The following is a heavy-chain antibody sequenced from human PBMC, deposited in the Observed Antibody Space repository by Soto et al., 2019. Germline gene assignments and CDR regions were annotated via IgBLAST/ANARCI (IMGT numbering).Heavy chain of an antibody. D-gene: IGHD3-3*01. J-gene: IGHJ4*02. CDR2: IYYSGST. V-gene: IGHV4-39*01. CDR3: ATVDGLGVVTPFMDY. Sequence: SETLSLTCTVSGGSISSSRYRWGWVRQPPGKGLEWIGTIYYSGSTHYNPSLESRVTISVDTSKSQFSLRLNSVTAADTAVYYCATVDGLGVVTPFMDYWGQGTLVTVSS. CDR1: GGSISSSRYR.